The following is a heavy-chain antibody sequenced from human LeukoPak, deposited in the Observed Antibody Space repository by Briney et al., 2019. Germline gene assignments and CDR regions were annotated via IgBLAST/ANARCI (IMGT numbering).Heavy chain of an antibody. CDR1: GVSISSSNYY. Sequence: PSETLSLTCTVSGVSISSSNYYWGWIRARAGKWLEWIGSGYYSGNTYYSPSFKSRVTISVDTSKNQFSLRLSSVTAADTAIYYCAREEQLVGRGIYWGQGALVTVSS. D-gene: IGHD6-6*01. CDR3: AREEQLVGRGIY. CDR2: GYYSGNT. V-gene: IGHV4-39*02. J-gene: IGHJ4*02.